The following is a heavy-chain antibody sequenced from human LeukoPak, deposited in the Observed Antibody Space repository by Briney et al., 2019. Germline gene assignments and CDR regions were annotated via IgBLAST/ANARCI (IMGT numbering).Heavy chain of an antibody. V-gene: IGHV1-69*04. D-gene: IGHD3-22*01. CDR2: IIPILGIA. CDR3: ARALYYYDSSGYYYFYFDY. J-gene: IGHJ4*02. CDR1: GGTFSSYA. Sequence: SVKVSCKASGGTFSSYAISWVRQAPGQGLEWMGRIIPILGIANYAQKFQGRVTITADKSTSTAYMELSSLRSEDTAVYYCARALYYYDSSGYYYFYFDYWGQGTLVTVSS.